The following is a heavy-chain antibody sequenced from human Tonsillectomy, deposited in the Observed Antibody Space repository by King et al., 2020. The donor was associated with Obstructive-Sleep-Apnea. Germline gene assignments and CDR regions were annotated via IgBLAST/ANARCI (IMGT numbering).Heavy chain of an antibody. CDR2: IHYSGST. CDR1: SGSISSSNDY. CDR3: ARDSGYGLGN. Sequence: QLQESGPGLVKPSETLSLTCTVSSGSISSSNDYWGWIRQPPGKGLEWIGNIHYSGSTHYNPSLKSRATISVDTSKNQFSLKLSSVTAADTAVYYCARDSGYGLGNWGQGTLVTVSS. V-gene: IGHV4-39*07. J-gene: IGHJ4*02. D-gene: IGHD2-15*01.